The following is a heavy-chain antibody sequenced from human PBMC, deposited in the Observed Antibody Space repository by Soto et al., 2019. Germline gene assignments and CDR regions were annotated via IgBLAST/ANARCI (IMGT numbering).Heavy chain of an antibody. Sequence: SETLSLTCTVSGGSSSSYYWSWIRQPPGKGLEWIGYIYYSGSTNYNPSLKSRVTISVDTSKNQFSLKLSSVTAADTAVYYCARDSDDSSGYFDYWGQGTPVTV. D-gene: IGHD3-22*01. CDR3: ARDSDDSSGYFDY. CDR2: IYYSGST. CDR1: GGSSSSYY. J-gene: IGHJ4*02. V-gene: IGHV4-59*01.